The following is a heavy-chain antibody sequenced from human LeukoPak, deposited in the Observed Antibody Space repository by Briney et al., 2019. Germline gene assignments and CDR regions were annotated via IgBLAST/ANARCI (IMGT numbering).Heavy chain of an antibody. J-gene: IGHJ4*02. CDR1: GGSFRGYY. CDR2: ISPHGI. Sequence: PSETLSLTCVLYGGSFRGYYWSWRRQSPGKGVERIGEISPHGIKYNPSLKSRVTISLDTTKDQFSLFLSSVTAADAAVYFCASDSYSSIGYFWSQGTLVTVSS. V-gene: IGHV4-34*01. D-gene: IGHD2-2*01. CDR3: ASDSYSSIGYF.